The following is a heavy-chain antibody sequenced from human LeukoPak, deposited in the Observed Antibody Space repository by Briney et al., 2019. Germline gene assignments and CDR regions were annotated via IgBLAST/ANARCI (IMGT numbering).Heavy chain of an antibody. J-gene: IGHJ6*02. Sequence: GGSLRLSCAASGFTFSSYAMSWVRQAPGKGLAWVSTISGGSGSTYCADSVKGRFTISRDNAKNSLYLQMHSLRTEDTAVYYCARDKFDDSNYYYGMDVWGQGTTVTVSS. V-gene: IGHV3-23*01. CDR3: ARDKFDDSNYYYGMDV. CDR2: ISGGSGST. CDR1: GFTFSSYA. D-gene: IGHD3-9*01.